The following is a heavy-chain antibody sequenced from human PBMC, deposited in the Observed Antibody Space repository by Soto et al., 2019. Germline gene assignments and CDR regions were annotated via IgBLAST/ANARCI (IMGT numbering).Heavy chain of an antibody. J-gene: IGHJ6*02. CDR1: GFTFSSYA. CDR2: ISYDGSNK. D-gene: IGHD2-8*01. Sequence: PGGSLRLSCAASGFTFSSYAMHWVRQAPGKGLEWVAVISYDGSNKYYADSVKGRFTISRDNSKNTLYLQMNSLRAEDTAVYYCARRKSLLTGGMDVWGQGTTVTVSS. V-gene: IGHV3-30-3*01. CDR3: ARRKSLLTGGMDV.